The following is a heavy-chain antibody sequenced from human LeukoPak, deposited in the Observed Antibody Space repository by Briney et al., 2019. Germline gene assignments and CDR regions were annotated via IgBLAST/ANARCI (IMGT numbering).Heavy chain of an antibody. V-gene: IGHV3-66*02. D-gene: IGHD6-13*01. Sequence: GGSLRLSCAASGFTVSSNYMSWVRQAPGKGLEWVSVICSGGSTYYADSVKGRFTISRDNSKNTLYLQMNSLRAEDTAVYYCARDSSSWIPFDYWGQGTLVTVSS. CDR1: GFTVSSNY. CDR3: ARDSSSWIPFDY. CDR2: ICSGGST. J-gene: IGHJ4*02.